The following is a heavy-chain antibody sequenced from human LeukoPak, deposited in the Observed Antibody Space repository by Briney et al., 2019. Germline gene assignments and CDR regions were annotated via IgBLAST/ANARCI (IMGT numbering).Heavy chain of an antibody. CDR2: IIPILGIA. J-gene: IGHJ4*02. D-gene: IGHD5-18*01. V-gene: IGHV1-69*10. Sequence: SVTVSCKASGGTFSSYAISWVRQGPGQGVEWMGRIIPILGIANYVQRFHGRVTITADKSTSTAYMELSSLRSEDTAVYYCARVDTAMVIDYWGQGTLVTVSS. CDR3: ARVDTAMVIDY. CDR1: GGTFSSYA.